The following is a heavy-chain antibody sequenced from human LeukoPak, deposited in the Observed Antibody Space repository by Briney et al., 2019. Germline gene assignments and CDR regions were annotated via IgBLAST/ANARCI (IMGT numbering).Heavy chain of an antibody. CDR3: ARHRDHTMIVVVIGAGAFDI. CDR2: IYYSGST. CDR1: GGSISSSSYY. V-gene: IGHV4-39*01. D-gene: IGHD3-22*01. Sequence: SETLSLTCTVSGGSISSSSYYWGWIRQPPGKGLEWIGSIYYSGSTYFNPSLKSRVTISVDTSKNQFSLKLSSVTAADTAVYYCARHRDHTMIVVVIGAGAFDIWGQGTMVTVSS. J-gene: IGHJ3*02.